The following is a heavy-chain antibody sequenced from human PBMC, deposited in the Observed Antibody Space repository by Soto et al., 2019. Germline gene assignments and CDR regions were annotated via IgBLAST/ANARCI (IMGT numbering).Heavy chain of an antibody. CDR3: ASQSRYYDILTGRPTTEGIDY. Sequence: SETLSLTCTVSGGSISSYYWSWIRQPPGKGLEWIGYIYYSGSTNYNPSLKSRVTISVDTSKNQFSLKLSSVTAADTAGYYCASQSRYYDILTGRPTTEGIDYWGQGTLVTVSS. V-gene: IGHV4-59*01. CDR2: IYYSGST. D-gene: IGHD3-9*01. CDR1: GGSISSYY. J-gene: IGHJ4*02.